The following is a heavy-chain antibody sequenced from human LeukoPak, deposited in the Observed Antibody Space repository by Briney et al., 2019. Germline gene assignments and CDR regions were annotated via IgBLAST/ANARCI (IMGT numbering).Heavy chain of an antibody. V-gene: IGHV3-23*01. Sequence: GGSLRLSCAASGFTFSSYAMSWVRQAPGKGLEWVSAISGSGGSTYYADSVKGRFTISRDNSKNTLYLQMNSLRAEDTAVYYCAKDTVVVAATAFFNWFDPWGQGTLVTVSS. CDR2: ISGSGGST. CDR1: GFTFSSYA. D-gene: IGHD2-15*01. CDR3: AKDTVVVAATAFFNWFDP. J-gene: IGHJ5*02.